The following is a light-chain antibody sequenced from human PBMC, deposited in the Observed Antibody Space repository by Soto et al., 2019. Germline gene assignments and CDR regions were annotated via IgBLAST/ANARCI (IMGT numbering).Light chain of an antibody. CDR3: SSYTSSSTYV. CDR1: SSDVGAYNY. Sequence: QSALTQPASVSGSPGQSITISCAGTSSDVGAYNYVSWYQQHPGNAPKLVIYDVTNRPSGVSNRFSGSKSGNTASLTISGLQAEDEADNYCSSYTSSSTYVFGTATKVTVL. V-gene: IGLV2-14*03. CDR2: DVT. J-gene: IGLJ1*01.